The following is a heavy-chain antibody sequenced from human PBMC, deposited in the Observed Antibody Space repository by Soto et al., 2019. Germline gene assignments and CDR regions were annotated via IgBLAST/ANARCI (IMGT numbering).Heavy chain of an antibody. D-gene: IGHD6-6*01. J-gene: IGHJ4*02. CDR2: IYWDDDK. Sequence: QITLKESGPPLVKPPQPLTLPCTFSGFSLSTSGVGVGWIRQPPGKALEWLALIYWDDDKRYSPSLNSRLTITKDTSKNQVVLTMTNMDPVDTATYYCAHSRPPRLLDYWGQGTLVTVSS. CDR3: AHSRPPRLLDY. CDR1: GFSLSTSGVG. V-gene: IGHV2-5*02.